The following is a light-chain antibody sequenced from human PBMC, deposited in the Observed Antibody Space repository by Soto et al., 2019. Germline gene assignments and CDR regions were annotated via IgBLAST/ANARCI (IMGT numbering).Light chain of an antibody. CDR2: AGS. CDR1: RDIGND. V-gene: IGKV1-6*01. Sequence: AIQMTQSPSSLSASVGDRVTITCRASRDIGNDLGWYQQKPGKAPKHLILAGSTLQSGVPSRFSGGGSGTDFTLTISSLQADDFATYYYLQHFNFAWTFGQGTKVE. J-gene: IGKJ1*01. CDR3: LQHFNFAWT.